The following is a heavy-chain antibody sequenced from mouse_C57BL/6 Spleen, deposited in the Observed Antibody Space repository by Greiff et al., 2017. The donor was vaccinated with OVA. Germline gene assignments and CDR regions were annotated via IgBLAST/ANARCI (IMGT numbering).Heavy chain of an antibody. D-gene: IGHD1-1*01. CDR1: GFTFSSYG. V-gene: IGHV5-6*01. Sequence: EVKLQESGGDLVKPGGSLTLSCAASGFTFSSYGMSWVRQTPDKRLEWVTTISSGGSYTYYPDSVKGRFTISRDNAKNTLYLQMSSLKSEDTAMYYCARQEVYYGSSYEDYFDYWGQGTTLTVSS. CDR3: ARQEVYYGSSYEDYFDY. CDR2: ISSGGSYT. J-gene: IGHJ2*01.